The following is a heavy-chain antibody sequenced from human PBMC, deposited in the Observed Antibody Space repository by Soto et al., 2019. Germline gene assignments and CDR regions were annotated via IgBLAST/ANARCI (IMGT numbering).Heavy chain of an antibody. D-gene: IGHD3-10*01. CDR3: ARETILGGFDY. CDR1: GFTCNNYW. Sequence: HPGGSLRLSCAASGFTCNNYWMSWVRQAPGKGLEWVANIKQDGSEKSYVDSVKGRFTISRDNAKNSLFLQMNSLRAEDTAVYYCARETILGGFDYWGQGTLVTVS. V-gene: IGHV3-7*01. CDR2: IKQDGSEK. J-gene: IGHJ4*02.